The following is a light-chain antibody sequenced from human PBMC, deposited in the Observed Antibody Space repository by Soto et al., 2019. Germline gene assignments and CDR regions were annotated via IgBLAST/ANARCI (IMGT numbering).Light chain of an antibody. J-gene: IGKJ1*01. Sequence: DVQMTESESSLSASFCDGDSITCXASQSISSYLNWYQQKPGKAPKLLIYAASSLQSGVPSRFSGSGSGTDFTLTISSLQAEDVAVYYCQQYYGTPQTFGQRAKVDIK. CDR1: QSISSY. V-gene: IGKV1-39*01. CDR2: AAS. CDR3: QQYYGTPQT.